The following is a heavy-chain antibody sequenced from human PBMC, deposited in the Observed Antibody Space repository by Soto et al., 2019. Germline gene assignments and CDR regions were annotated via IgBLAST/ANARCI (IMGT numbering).Heavy chain of an antibody. J-gene: IGHJ3*02. V-gene: IGHV1-58*02. Sequence: SVKVSCKASGFTFTSSAMQWVRQSRGQRLEWIGWIVVGSGNTNYAQKFQERVTITRDMSTSTAYMELSSLRSEDTAVYYCAAIPTGTKNAFDIWGQGTMVTVSS. CDR3: AAIPTGTKNAFDI. CDR1: GFTFTSSA. CDR2: IVVGSGNT. D-gene: IGHD1-1*01.